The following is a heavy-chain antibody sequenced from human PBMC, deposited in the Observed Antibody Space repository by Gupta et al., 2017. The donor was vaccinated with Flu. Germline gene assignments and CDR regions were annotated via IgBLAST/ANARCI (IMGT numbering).Heavy chain of an antibody. CDR2: IYWNDDI. CDR1: GFSLTTFGVG. Sequence: QITLKESGPPLVKPTQTVTLTCSFSGFSLTTFGVGVGWIRQPPGEALEWLAVIYWNDDIYYRPLLSSGLSITKDTSKNQVVLTLTNVGPVDTATYYCAHTQGDDDSAYYRGFYFEYWGQRALGAVSS. D-gene: IGHD3-22*01. J-gene: IGHJ4*02. CDR3: AHTQGDDDSAYYRGFYFEY. V-gene: IGHV2-5*01.